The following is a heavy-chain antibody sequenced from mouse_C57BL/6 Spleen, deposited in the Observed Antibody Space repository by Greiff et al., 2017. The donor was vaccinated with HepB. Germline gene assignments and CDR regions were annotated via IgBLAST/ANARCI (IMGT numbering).Heavy chain of an antibody. CDR1: GFTFSDYG. V-gene: IGHV5-17*01. CDR3: VRGNWDGYFDV. D-gene: IGHD4-1*01. Sequence: DVKLVESGGGLVKPGGSLKLSCAASGFTFSDYGMHWVRQAPEKGLEWVAYISSGSSTIYYADTVKGRFTISRDNAKNTLFLQMTSLRSEDTAMYYCVRGNWDGYFDVWGTGTTVTVSS. CDR2: ISSGSSTI. J-gene: IGHJ1*03.